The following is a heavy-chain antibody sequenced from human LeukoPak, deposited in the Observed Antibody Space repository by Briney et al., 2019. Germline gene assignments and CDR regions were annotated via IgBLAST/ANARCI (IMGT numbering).Heavy chain of an antibody. CDR1: GASISSSNYY. J-gene: IGHJ4*02. CDR2: INHSGST. Sequence: PSETLSLTCTVSGASISSSNYYWSWIRQPPGKGLEWTGEINHSGSTNYNPSLKRRVTISVDTSKNQFSLKLSSVTAADTAVYYCATRNRYYYGSGKEDWGQGTLVTVSS. CDR3: ATRNRYYYGSGKED. V-gene: IGHV4-39*07. D-gene: IGHD3-10*01.